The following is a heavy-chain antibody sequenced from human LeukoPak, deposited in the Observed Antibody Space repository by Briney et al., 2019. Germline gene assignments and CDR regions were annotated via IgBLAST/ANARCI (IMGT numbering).Heavy chain of an antibody. CDR2: IYHSGRT. CDR1: GYSISSGYY. Sequence: SETLSLTCTVSGYSISSGYYWGWIRQPPGKGLEWIGSIYHSGRTFYNPSLKSRVTISVDTSKNQFSLKLSSVTAADTAVYYCARVTHAFDIWGQGTMVTVSS. J-gene: IGHJ3*02. V-gene: IGHV4-38-2*02. CDR3: ARVTHAFDI.